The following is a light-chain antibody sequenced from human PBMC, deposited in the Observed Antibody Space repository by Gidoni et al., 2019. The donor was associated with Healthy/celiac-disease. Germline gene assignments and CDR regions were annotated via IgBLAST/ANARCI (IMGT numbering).Light chain of an antibody. CDR3: QQYGSSRT. Sequence: EIVLTQSPGTLSLSPGERATLSCRASQSVSSSYLAWYQQKPGQAPRLLIYGASSRATGIPDRFSGSGSGTGFTLTISRLEPEDFAVYYCQQYGSSRTFXQXTKVEIK. CDR2: GAS. J-gene: IGKJ1*01. V-gene: IGKV3-20*01. CDR1: QSVSSSY.